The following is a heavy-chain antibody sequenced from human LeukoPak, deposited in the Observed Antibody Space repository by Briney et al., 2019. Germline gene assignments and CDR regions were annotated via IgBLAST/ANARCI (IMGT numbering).Heavy chain of an antibody. J-gene: IGHJ4*02. V-gene: IGHV5-51*01. D-gene: IGHD2-15*01. CDR2: IYPGDSDT. Sequence: GESLKISCEGSGYNFSNYWIGWVRQMPGKGLEWMGIIYPGDSDTRYSPSFQGQVTISADKSINTAYLQWSSLRASDTAMYYCARRYCSGGSCYHYFDYWGQGTLVAVSS. CDR1: GYNFSNYW. CDR3: ARRYCSGGSCYHYFDY.